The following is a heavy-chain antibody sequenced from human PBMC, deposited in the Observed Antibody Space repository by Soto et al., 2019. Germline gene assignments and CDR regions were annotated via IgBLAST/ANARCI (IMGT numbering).Heavy chain of an antibody. V-gene: IGHV1-3*01. CDR2: INAGNGNT. CDR1: GYTFTSYA. CDR3: ARGYYDFWSGYLEGLDY. J-gene: IGHJ4*02. D-gene: IGHD3-3*01. Sequence: GASVKVSCKASGYTFTSYAMHWVRQAPGQRLEWMGWINAGNGNTKYSQKFQGRVTITRDTSASTAYMELSSLRSEDTAVYYCARGYYDFWSGYLEGLDYWGQGTLVTVSS.